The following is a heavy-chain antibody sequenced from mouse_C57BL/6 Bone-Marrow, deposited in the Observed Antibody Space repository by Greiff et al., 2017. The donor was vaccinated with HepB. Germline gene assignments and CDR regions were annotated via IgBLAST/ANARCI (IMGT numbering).Heavy chain of an antibody. D-gene: IGHD1-1*01. Sequence: EVQLQQSGPELVKPGASVKISCKASGYTFTDYYMNWVKQSHGKSLEWIGDINPNNGGTSYNQKFKGKATLTVDKSSSTAYMELRSLTSEDSAVYYCAREEDSTVVATDYYAMDYWGQGTSVTVSS. CDR3: AREEDSTVVATDYYAMDY. CDR2: INPNNGGT. V-gene: IGHV1-26*01. J-gene: IGHJ4*01. CDR1: GYTFTDYY.